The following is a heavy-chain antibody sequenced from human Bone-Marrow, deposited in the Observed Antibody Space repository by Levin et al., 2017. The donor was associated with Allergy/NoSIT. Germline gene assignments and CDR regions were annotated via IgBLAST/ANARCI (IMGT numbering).Heavy chain of an antibody. CDR3: ARGPSIAVAGTLSDFAWFDP. CDR1: GFTFSSYD. Sequence: PGGSLRLSCAASGFTFSSYDMHWVRQATGKGLEWVSAIGTAGDTYYPGSVKGRFTISRENAKNSLYLQMNSLRAGDTAVYYCARGPSIAVAGTLSDFAWFDPWGQGTLVTVSS. CDR2: IGTAGDT. J-gene: IGHJ5*02. V-gene: IGHV3-13*01. D-gene: IGHD6-13*01.